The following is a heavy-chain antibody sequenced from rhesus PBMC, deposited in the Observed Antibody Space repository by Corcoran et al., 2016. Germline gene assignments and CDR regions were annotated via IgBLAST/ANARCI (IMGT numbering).Heavy chain of an antibody. V-gene: IGHV4-169*01. D-gene: IGHD1-20*01. J-gene: IGHJ6*01. CDR2: IYGIGSST. CDR3: VRRNSRDYGLDS. Sequence: QLQLQESGPGLVKPSETLSVTCAVSGGSISSSYWSWIRQAPGKGLEWIGYIYGIGSSTNYNPSLKSRVTLSVDTSKNQFSLKLSSVTAADTAVYYCVRRNSRDYGLDSWGQGVVVTVSS. CDR1: GGSISSSY.